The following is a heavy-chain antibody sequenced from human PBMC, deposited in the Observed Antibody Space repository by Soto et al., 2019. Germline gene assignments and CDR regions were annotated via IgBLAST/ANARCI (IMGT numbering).Heavy chain of an antibody. Sequence: LSLTCTVSGGSISSYYWSWIRQPAGKGLEWIGRIYTSGSTNYNPSLKSRVTMSVDTSKNQFSLKLSSVTAADTAVYYCAISSVRGVITDYWGQGTLVTVSS. CDR3: AISSVRGVITDY. CDR1: GGSISSYY. J-gene: IGHJ4*02. D-gene: IGHD3-10*01. CDR2: IYTSGST. V-gene: IGHV4-4*07.